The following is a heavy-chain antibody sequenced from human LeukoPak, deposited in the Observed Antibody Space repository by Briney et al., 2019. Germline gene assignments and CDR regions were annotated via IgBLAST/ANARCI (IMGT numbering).Heavy chain of an antibody. CDR2: MNPNSGNT. J-gene: IGHJ6*02. CDR3: ARLFGYYDSSGYTEDYGMDV. CDR1: GYTFTSYD. V-gene: IGHV1-8*01. D-gene: IGHD3-22*01. Sequence: ASVKVSCKASGYTFTSYDINWVRQATGQGLEWMGWMNPNSGNTGYAQKFQGRVTMTRNTSISTAYMELSSLRSEDTAVYYCARLFGYYDSSGYTEDYGMDVWGQGTTVTVSS.